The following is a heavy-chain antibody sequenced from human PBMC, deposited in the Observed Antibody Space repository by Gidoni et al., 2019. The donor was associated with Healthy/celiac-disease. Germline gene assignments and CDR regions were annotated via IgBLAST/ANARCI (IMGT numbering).Heavy chain of an antibody. CDR2: IWYDGSNK. Sequence: QVQLVEAGGGVVQPGRSLRLSCAASGFTLSSYGMHWVRQAPGKGLEWVAVIWYDGSNKYYADSVKGRFTISRDNSKNTLYLQMNSLRAEDTAVYYCARDRSSVKAAGIFDYWGQGTLVTVSS. CDR1: GFTLSSYG. D-gene: IGHD6-13*01. CDR3: ARDRSSVKAAGIFDY. J-gene: IGHJ4*02. V-gene: IGHV3-33*01.